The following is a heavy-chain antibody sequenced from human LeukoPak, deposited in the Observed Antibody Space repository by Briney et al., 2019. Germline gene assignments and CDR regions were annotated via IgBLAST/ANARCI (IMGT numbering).Heavy chain of an antibody. Sequence: GSLRLSCAASGFTFSSYSMNWVRQAPGKGLEWIGYIYDSGSTNYNPSLKSRVTISLDTSKNQFSLKLSAVTAADTAVYYCARAVGSGTYYQYYNYYMDVWGKGTTVTISS. CDR1: GFTFSSYS. CDR3: ARAVGSGTYYQYYNYYMDV. D-gene: IGHD3-10*01. V-gene: IGHV4-59*01. J-gene: IGHJ6*03. CDR2: IYDSGST.